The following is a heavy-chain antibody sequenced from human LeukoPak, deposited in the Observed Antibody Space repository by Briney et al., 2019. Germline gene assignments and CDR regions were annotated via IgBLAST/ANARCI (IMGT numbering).Heavy chain of an antibody. V-gene: IGHV4-59*01. J-gene: IGHJ4*02. Sequence: SETLSLTCTVSGGSISGYCWSWIRQPPGKGLEWIGYIYSSGSTSYNPSLESRVTISIDTSKNQFSLKLRSVTAADTAVYYCAREGTTITHFDFWGQGTLVTVSS. D-gene: IGHD4-11*01. CDR2: IYSSGST. CDR1: GGSISGYC. CDR3: AREGTTITHFDF.